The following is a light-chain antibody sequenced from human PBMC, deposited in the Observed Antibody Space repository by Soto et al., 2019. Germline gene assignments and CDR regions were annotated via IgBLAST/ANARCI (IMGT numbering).Light chain of an antibody. J-gene: IGKJ1*01. CDR1: QSVSSY. V-gene: IGKV3-11*01. CDR3: QQRSNWPTWT. Sequence: IVLTQSSASLSLPPGERATLSCRAGQSVSSYLAWYQQNPGQARRLLIYDASNRATGIPARFSGSGSGTDFTLTISSLEPEDFAVYYCQQRSNWPTWTFGQGTKVDI. CDR2: DAS.